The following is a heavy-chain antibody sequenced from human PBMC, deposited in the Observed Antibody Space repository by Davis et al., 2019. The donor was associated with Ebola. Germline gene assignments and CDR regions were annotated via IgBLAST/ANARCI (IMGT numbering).Heavy chain of an antibody. Sequence: SETLSLTCAVSGGFVSSGGYSWSWIRQPPGKGLEWIGYYYYTGSTYYNPSLKSRVTISVDTSKNQFSLKLTSVTAADTAVYCCARGDSYYDPSGYYAGPEAPDHWGQGTLVSVSS. CDR3: ARGDSYYDPSGYYAGPEAPDH. J-gene: IGHJ4*02. CDR1: GGFVSSGGYS. D-gene: IGHD3-22*01. CDR2: YYYTGST. V-gene: IGHV4-30-4*07.